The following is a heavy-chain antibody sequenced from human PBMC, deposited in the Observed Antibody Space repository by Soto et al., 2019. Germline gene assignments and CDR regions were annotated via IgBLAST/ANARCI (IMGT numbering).Heavy chain of an antibody. Sequence: QVQLVQSGAEVKKPGSSVKVSCTASGDTFSSNAISWVRQATGQGLEWLGGIILIFGTANYEQKFQDRVRITADESTSTAYMELCNLRSEDTAVYYCARGHYYYYGIYVWGQGTTVTVSS. J-gene: IGHJ6*02. CDR1: GDTFSSNA. CDR3: ARGHYYYYGIYV. V-gene: IGHV1-69*12. CDR2: IILIFGTA.